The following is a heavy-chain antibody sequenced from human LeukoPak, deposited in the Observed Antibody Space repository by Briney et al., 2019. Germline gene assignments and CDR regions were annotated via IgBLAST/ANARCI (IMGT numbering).Heavy chain of an antibody. CDR3: ARGRHQGYCGGDCYSPYFDY. Sequence: ASVKVSCKASGYTFTGYYIHWVRHAPGQGLEWMGWINPNSGGTNYAQKFQGRVTMTRDTSISTAYMELSRLRSADTAVYFCARGRHQGYCGGDCYSPYFDYWGQGTLVTVSS. CDR1: GYTFTGYY. CDR2: INPNSGGT. D-gene: IGHD2-21*01. V-gene: IGHV1-2*02. J-gene: IGHJ4*02.